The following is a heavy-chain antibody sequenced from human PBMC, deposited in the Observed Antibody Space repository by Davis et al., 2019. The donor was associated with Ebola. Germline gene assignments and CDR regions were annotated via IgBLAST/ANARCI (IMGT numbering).Heavy chain of an antibody. D-gene: IGHD5-24*01. CDR1: GGSVSSGSYY. J-gene: IGHJ4*02. V-gene: IGHV4-61*01. Sequence: ESLKISCTVSGGSVSSGSYYWSWIRQPPGKGLEWIGYIYYSGSTNYNPSLKSRVTISVDTSKNQFSLKLSSVTAADTAVYYCARGLYGNNFDYWGQGTLVTVSS. CDR2: IYYSGST. CDR3: ARGLYGNNFDY.